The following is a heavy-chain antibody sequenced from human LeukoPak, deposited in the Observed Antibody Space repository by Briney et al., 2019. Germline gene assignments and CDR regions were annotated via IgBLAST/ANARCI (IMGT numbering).Heavy chain of an antibody. D-gene: IGHD3-10*01. Sequence: ASVKVSCKASGYTFTGYYMHWVRQAPGQGLEWMGWINPNSGGTNYAQKFQGWVTMTRDTSISTAYMELSRLRSDDTAVYYCARGVPYVSGSSPPGGYWGQGTLVTVSS. CDR1: GYTFTGYY. V-gene: IGHV1-2*04. J-gene: IGHJ4*02. CDR2: INPNSGGT. CDR3: ARGVPYVSGSSPPGGY.